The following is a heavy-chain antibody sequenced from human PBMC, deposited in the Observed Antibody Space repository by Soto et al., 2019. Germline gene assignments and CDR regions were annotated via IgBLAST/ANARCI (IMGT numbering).Heavy chain of an antibody. CDR2: IEEDGNER. Sequence: KGLEWVASIEEDGNERYYVDSVKGRFTISRDNAMNSVYLQMNSLRAEDTAMYYCARAPQVTTFHYGMDVSDQGTTVTVSS. D-gene: IGHD2-21*02. CDR3: ARAPQVTTFHYGMDV. V-gene: IGHV3-7*05. J-gene: IGHJ6*02.